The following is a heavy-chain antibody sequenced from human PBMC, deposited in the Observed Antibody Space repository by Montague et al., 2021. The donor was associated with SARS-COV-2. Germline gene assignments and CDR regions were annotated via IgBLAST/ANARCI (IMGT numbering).Heavy chain of an antibody. CDR3: ARGLHRVVRGYLSVGPYYYYYYMDV. CDR2: INHSGST. CDR1: GGSFSGYY. D-gene: IGHD2-2*01. V-gene: IGHV4-34*01. J-gene: IGHJ6*03. Sequence: SETLSLTCAVYGGSFSGYYWSWIRQPPGKGLEWIGEINHSGSTKYNPSLKSRVTISIDTSKNQFSLKLSSVTAADTAVYYCARGLHRVVRGYLSVGPYYYYYYMDVWGKGATVTVSS.